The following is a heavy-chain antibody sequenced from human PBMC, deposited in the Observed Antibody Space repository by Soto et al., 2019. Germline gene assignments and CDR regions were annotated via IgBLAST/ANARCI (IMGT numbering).Heavy chain of an antibody. CDR3: AKDRESLSS. J-gene: IGHJ4*02. Sequence: PGGSLRLSCAASGFTVSSNHMSWVRQAPGKGLEWVAVIWYDGSNKYYADSVKGRFTISRDNSKNTLYLQMNSLRAEDTAVYYCAKDRESLSSWGQGTLVTVSS. V-gene: IGHV3-33*06. CDR1: GFTVSSNH. CDR2: IWYDGSNK.